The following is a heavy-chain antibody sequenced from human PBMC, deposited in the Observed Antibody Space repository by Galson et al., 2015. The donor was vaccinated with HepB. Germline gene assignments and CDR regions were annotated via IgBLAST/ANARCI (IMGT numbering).Heavy chain of an antibody. D-gene: IGHD5-12*01. Sequence: SVKVSCKASGYTFTSYYMHWVRQAPGQGLEWMGIINPSGGSTSYAQKFQGRVTMTRDTSTSTVYMELSSLRAEDTAVYYCARDKGGGYDPDYFDYWGQGTLVTVSS. CDR2: INPSGGST. CDR1: GYTFTSYY. J-gene: IGHJ4*02. V-gene: IGHV1-46*01. CDR3: ARDKGGGYDPDYFDY.